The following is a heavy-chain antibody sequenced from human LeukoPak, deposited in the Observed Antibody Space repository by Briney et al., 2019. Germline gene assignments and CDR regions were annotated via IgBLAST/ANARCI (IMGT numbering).Heavy chain of an antibody. V-gene: IGHV1-8*03. CDR1: GYTFTSYD. Sequence: GASVKVSCKASGYTFTSYDINWVRQATGQGLEWMGWMNPNSGNTGYAQKFQGRVTITRNTSISTAYMELSSLRSEDTAVYYCARGVDTIFGVEFDPWGQGTLVTVSS. CDR2: MNPNSGNT. D-gene: IGHD3-3*01. CDR3: ARGVDTIFGVEFDP. J-gene: IGHJ5*02.